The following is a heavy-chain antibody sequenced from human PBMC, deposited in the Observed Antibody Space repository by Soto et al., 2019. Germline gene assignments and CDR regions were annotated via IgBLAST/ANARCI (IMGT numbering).Heavy chain of an antibody. CDR1: GFTFNTYT. Sequence: EVQLVESGGGLVKPGGSLRLSCAASGFTFNTYTMNWVRQAPGKGLEWVSSIGSDSTYIYYADSVKGRFTISRDNAKKSLYLQMNSLRAEDPAVYFCASHIPIDYWGQGTLVTVSS. CDR3: ASHIPIDY. D-gene: IGHD2-2*02. CDR2: IGSDSTYI. J-gene: IGHJ4*02. V-gene: IGHV3-21*01.